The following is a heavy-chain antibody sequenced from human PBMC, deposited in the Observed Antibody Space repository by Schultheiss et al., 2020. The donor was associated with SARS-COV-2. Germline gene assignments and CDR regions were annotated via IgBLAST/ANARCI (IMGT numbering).Heavy chain of an antibody. Sequence: SVKVSCKASGGTFSSYAISWVRQAPGQGLEWMGGIIPIFGTANYAQKFQGRVTITADESTSTAYMELSSLRSEDTGVYYCARDLVDDYVWGSYLGYWGQGTLVTVSS. V-gene: IGHV1-69*13. CDR3: ARDLVDDYVWGSYLGY. CDR2: IIPIFGTA. J-gene: IGHJ4*02. D-gene: IGHD3-16*02. CDR1: GGTFSSYA.